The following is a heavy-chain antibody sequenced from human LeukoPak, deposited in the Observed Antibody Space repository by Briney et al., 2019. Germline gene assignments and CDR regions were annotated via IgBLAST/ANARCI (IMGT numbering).Heavy chain of an antibody. CDR1: GYSISSGYY. V-gene: IGHV4-38-2*02. D-gene: IGHD6-13*01. J-gene: IGHJ4*02. CDR2: IYHSGST. CDR3: ATVVAAAATGVDY. Sequence: SETLSLTCTVSGYSISSGYYWGWIRQPPGKGLEWIGSIYHSGSTYYNPSLKSRVTISVDTSKNQFSLNLSSVTAADTAVYYCATVVAAAATGVDYWGQGTLVTVSS.